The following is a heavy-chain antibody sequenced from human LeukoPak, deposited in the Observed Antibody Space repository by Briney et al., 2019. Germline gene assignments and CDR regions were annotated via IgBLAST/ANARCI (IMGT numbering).Heavy chain of an antibody. CDR2: IWYDGSNK. CDR3: ARLDTAMDHFDY. D-gene: IGHD5-18*01. J-gene: IGHJ4*02. Sequence: GGSLRLSCAASGFTFSSYGMHWVRQAPGKGLEWVAVIWYDGSNKYYADSVKGRFTISRDNSKNTLYLQMNSLRAEDTAVYYCARLDTAMDHFDYWGRGTLVTVSS. V-gene: IGHV3-33*01. CDR1: GFTFSSYG.